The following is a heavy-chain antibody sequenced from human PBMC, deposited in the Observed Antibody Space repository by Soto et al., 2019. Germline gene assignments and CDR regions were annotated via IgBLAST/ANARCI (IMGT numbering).Heavy chain of an antibody. J-gene: IGHJ5*02. CDR1: GDSISPYY. V-gene: IGHV4-59*08. CDR2: IYYRGNS. Sequence: SETLSLTCTVSGDSISPYYWSWIRQTPGKGLEWIGWIYYRGNSNYNPSLKSRVTISVDTSKNQFSLKLTSVTAADTAVYYCARQADCGGTNCNAFDPWGQGTLVTVSS. CDR3: ARQADCGGTNCNAFDP. D-gene: IGHD2-21*01.